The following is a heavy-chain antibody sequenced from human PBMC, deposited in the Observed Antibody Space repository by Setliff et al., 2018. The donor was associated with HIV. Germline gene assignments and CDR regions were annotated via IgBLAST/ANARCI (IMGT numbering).Heavy chain of an antibody. Sequence: SETLSLTCTVSGDTDFYWSWIRQSPGKGLEWIGYIHASGKANYNPSLKSRVTISLDTSKMQFSLKLRSVTAADTAVYYCARSSYYGSGSYTDYWGQGTLVTVSS. CDR1: GDTDFY. D-gene: IGHD3-10*01. V-gene: IGHV4-4*09. J-gene: IGHJ4*02. CDR3: ARSSYYGSGSYTDY. CDR2: IHASGKA.